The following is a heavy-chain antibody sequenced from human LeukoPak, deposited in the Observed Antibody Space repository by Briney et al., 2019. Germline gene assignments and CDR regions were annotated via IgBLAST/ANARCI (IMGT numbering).Heavy chain of an antibody. CDR3: ARGQTAMVTPFDY. CDR2: IYPGDSDT. J-gene: IGHJ4*02. V-gene: IGHV5-51*01. Sequence: GESLKISCKGSGYSSTSYWIGWVRQMPGKGLERMGIIYPGDSDTRYSPSFQGQVTISADKSISTAYLQWSSPKASDTAMYYCARGQTAMVTPFDYWGQGTLVTVSS. D-gene: IGHD5-18*01. CDR1: GYSSTSYW.